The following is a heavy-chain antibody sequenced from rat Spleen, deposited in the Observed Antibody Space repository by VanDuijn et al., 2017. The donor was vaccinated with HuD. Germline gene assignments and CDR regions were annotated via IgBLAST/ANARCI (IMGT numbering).Heavy chain of an antibody. CDR1: GFTFSNYG. V-gene: IGHV5-29*01. Sequence: EVQLVESGGGLVQPGRSLKLSCAASGFTFSNYGMAWVRQTPTKGLEWVATISYDGSSTYYRDSGKGRFTISRDNAKSTLYLQMDSLRSEDTATYYCARHGFDYWGQGVMVTVSS. CDR2: ISYDGSST. J-gene: IGHJ2*01. CDR3: ARHGFDY.